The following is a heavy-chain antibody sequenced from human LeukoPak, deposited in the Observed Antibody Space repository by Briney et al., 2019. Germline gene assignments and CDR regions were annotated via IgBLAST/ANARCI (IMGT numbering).Heavy chain of an antibody. CDR2: ISSSSYI. CDR1: GFTFSSYS. D-gene: IGHD1-1*01. V-gene: IGHV3-21*01. CDR3: ARTCGYPCPFDI. J-gene: IGHJ3*02. Sequence: GGSLRLSCAASGFTFSSYSMNWVRQAPGKGLEWVSSISSSSYIYYADSVKGRFTISRDNAKNSLYLQTNSLRAEDTAVYYCARTCGYPCPFDIWGQGTMVTVSS.